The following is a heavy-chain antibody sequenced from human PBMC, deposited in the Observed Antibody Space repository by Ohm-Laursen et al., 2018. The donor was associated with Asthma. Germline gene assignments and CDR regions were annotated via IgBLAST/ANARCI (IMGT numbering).Heavy chain of an antibody. CDR3: ARDWGGPGAFDI. D-gene: IGHD2-21*01. Sequence: SLRLSCAASGFTFSSYGMHWVRQAPGKGLEWVAVISYDGSNKYYADSAKGRFTISRDNSKNTLYLQMNSLRAEDTAVYYCARDWGGPGAFDIWGQGTMVTVSS. V-gene: IGHV3-30*03. J-gene: IGHJ3*02. CDR2: ISYDGSNK. CDR1: GFTFSSYG.